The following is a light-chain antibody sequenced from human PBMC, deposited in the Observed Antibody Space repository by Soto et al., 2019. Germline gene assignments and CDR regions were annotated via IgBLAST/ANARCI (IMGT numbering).Light chain of an antibody. CDR2: EVS. V-gene: IGLV2-23*02. CDR3: CSYAGSSLYV. J-gene: IGLJ1*01. Sequence: QSVLTQPASVSGSPGKSITISCTGPSSDVGSYNLVSWYQQHPGKAPKLMIYEVSKRPSGVSNRVSGSKSGNTASLTISGLQAEDEADYYCCSYAGSSLYVFGTGTKLTVL. CDR1: SSDVGSYNL.